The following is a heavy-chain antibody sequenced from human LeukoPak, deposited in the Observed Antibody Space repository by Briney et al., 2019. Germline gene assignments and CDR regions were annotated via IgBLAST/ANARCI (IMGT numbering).Heavy chain of an antibody. J-gene: IGHJ6*03. D-gene: IGHD2-8*01. V-gene: IGHV3-21*01. CDR2: ISSSSSYI. CDR1: GFTFSSYS. Sequence: GGSLRLSCAASGFTFSSYSMNWVRQAPGKGLEWVSSISSSSSYIYYADSVKGRFTISRDNAKNSLYLQMNSLRAEDTAVYYCAREAGYCTNGVCYTTYYYYMDVWGKGTTVTVSS. CDR3: AREAGYCTNGVCYTTYYYYMDV.